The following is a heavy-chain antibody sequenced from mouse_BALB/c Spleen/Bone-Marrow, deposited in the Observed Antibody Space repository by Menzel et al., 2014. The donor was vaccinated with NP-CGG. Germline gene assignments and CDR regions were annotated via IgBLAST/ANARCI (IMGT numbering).Heavy chain of an antibody. CDR2: IHPNSGNS. CDR1: SYTFTNSW. D-gene: IGHD3-1*01. Sequence: VQLQHSGSVLVRPGASVKLSCKASSYTFTNSWIHWAKQRPGHGPEWIGEIHPNSGNSNYNEIFKGKARLTVDSSSSTAYVDLSSLTSEDSAVYYCSRHHRFAYYFDYWGQATTLTVSS. V-gene: IGHV1S130*01. CDR3: SRHHRFAYYFDY. J-gene: IGHJ2*01.